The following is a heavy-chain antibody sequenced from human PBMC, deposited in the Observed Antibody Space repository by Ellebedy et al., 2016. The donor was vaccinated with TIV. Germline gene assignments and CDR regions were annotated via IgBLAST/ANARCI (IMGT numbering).Heavy chain of an antibody. D-gene: IGHD3-3*01. Sequence: SETLSLTCTVSGGSISSYYWSWIRQPPGKGLEWIGYIYYSGSTNYNPSLKSRVTISVDTSKNQFSLKLSSVTAADTAVYYCARHPSEYDFWSGYPTGNVAFDIWGQGTMVTVSS. CDR1: GGSISSYY. CDR2: IYYSGST. CDR3: ARHPSEYDFWSGYPTGNVAFDI. V-gene: IGHV4-59*08. J-gene: IGHJ3*02.